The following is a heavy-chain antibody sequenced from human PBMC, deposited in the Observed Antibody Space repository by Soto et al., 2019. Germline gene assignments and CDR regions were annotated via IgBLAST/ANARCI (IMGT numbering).Heavy chain of an antibody. Sequence: ASVKVSCKASGYTFTNNDVSWMRQATGQGLEWMGWMNPGSGDTGYAQKFQGRVTMTRDISIATAYMELNSLTSEDTAIYYCARMESFGSLNWFDPWGQGTLVTVSS. CDR2: MNPGSGDT. CDR3: ARMESFGSLNWFDP. J-gene: IGHJ5*02. V-gene: IGHV1-8*02. CDR1: GYTFTNND. D-gene: IGHD5-18*01.